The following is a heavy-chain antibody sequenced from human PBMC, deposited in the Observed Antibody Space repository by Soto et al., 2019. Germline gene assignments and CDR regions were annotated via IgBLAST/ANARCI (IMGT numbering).Heavy chain of an antibody. CDR3: ARSRGGYFDY. D-gene: IGHD3-22*01. CDR2: IYYSGST. CDR1: GGSIRSYY. J-gene: IGHJ4*02. Sequence: SETLSLTCTVSGGSIRSYYWNWIRQPPGKGLEWIGYIYYSGSTNYNPSLKSRVTISVDTSKNQFSLKLSSVTAADTAVYYCARSRGGYFDYWGQGTLVTVSS. V-gene: IGHV4-59*01.